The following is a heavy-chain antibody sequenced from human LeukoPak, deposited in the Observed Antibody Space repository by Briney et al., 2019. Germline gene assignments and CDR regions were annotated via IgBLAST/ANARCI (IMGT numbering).Heavy chain of an antibody. CDR3: ARTHSSGYYVFDY. CDR1: GYTFTGYY. CDR2: INPNSGGT. J-gene: IGHJ4*02. Sequence: ASVNVSCKASGYTFTGYYMHWVRQAPGQGLGWMGWINPNSGGTNYAQKFQGRVTMTRDTSISTAYMELSRLRSDDTAVYYCARTHSSGYYVFDYWGQGTLVTVSS. D-gene: IGHD3-22*01. V-gene: IGHV1-2*02.